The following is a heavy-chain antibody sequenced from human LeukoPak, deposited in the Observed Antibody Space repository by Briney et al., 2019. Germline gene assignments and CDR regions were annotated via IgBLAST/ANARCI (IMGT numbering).Heavy chain of an antibody. CDR2: INHSGST. CDR3: ATRNYGSGPNNWFDP. D-gene: IGHD3-10*01. J-gene: IGHJ5*02. V-gene: IGHV4-61*09. Sequence: PSQTLSLTCTVSGGSISSGSYYWSWIRQPAGKGLEWIGEINHSGSTNYNPSLKSRVTISVDTSKNQFSLRLSSVTAADTAVYYCATRNYGSGPNNWFDPWGQGTLVTVSS. CDR1: GGSISSGSYY.